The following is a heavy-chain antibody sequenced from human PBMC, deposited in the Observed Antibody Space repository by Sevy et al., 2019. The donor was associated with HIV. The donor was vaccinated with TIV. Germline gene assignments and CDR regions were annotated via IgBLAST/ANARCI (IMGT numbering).Heavy chain of an antibody. Sequence: GSLRLSCVASGFTFSNSWMSWIRQPPGKGLEWIGYIYYSGSTNYNPSLKSRVTISVDTSKNQFSLKLSSVTAADTAVYYCASGGRHYYDSSGYYEFGTFDYWGQGTLVTVSS. CDR2: IYYSGST. CDR3: ASGGRHYYDSSGYYEFGTFDY. D-gene: IGHD3-22*01. V-gene: IGHV4-59*01. CDR1: GFTFSNSW. J-gene: IGHJ4*02.